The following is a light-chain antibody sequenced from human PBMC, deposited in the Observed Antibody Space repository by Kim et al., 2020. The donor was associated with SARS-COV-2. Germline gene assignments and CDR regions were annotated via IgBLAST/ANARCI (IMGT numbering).Light chain of an antibody. J-gene: IGLJ2*01. CDR2: QDT. V-gene: IGLV3-1*01. Sequence: SYELTQPPSVSVSPGQTTTIPCSGNKLGDKYAYWYQQKPGQSPVLVIYQDTKRPSGIPERFSGSNSGNTATLSISGTQAVNEAEYYCQAWETNTPVFGGGTQLTVL. CDR3: QAWETNTPV. CDR1: KLGDKY.